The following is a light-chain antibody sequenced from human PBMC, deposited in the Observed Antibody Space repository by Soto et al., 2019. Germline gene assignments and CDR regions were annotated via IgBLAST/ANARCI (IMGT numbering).Light chain of an antibody. CDR1: QSISSW. V-gene: IGKV1-5*03. CDR2: KAS. Sequence: DIQMTQSPSTLSASVGDRVTITCRASQSISSWLAWYQQKPGKAPKLLINKASSLKTGVPSRFSGSGSGTEFTLTISNLQPDDFATYYCQQYDSYSSGPFGQGTKVDIK. J-gene: IGKJ1*01. CDR3: QQYDSYSSGP.